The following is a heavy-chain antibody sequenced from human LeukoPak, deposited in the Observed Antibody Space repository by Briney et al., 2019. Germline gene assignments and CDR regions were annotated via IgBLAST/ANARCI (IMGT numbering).Heavy chain of an antibody. V-gene: IGHV4-59*12. CDR1: DDSITMYY. Sequence: SETLSLTCTVSDDSITMYYWTWIRQPPGKGLEWIGYVYHTGSTKFNPSLNGRVSISRDTSNNFFSLKLSSVTAADTAVYYCARLTKNDSGSFRFGKKKRGYMDVWGKGTTVTISS. D-gene: IGHD3-10*01. CDR2: VYHTGST. J-gene: IGHJ6*03. CDR3: ARLTKNDSGSFRFGKKKRGYMDV.